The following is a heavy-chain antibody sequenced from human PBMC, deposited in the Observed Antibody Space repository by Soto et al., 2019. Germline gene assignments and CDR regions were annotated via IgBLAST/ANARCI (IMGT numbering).Heavy chain of an antibody. J-gene: IGHJ3*02. CDR1: GYTFTSYG. Sequence: QVQLVQSGAEVKKPGASVKVSCKASGYTFTSYGISWVRQAPGQGLEWMGWISAYNGNTNYAQKLQGRVTTHTXXSXSXVYMELRSLKSEDTAVYYCARDPRDSSSWSQDAFDIWGQGTMVTGSS. D-gene: IGHD6-13*01. CDR3: ARDPRDSSSWSQDAFDI. CDR2: ISAYNGNT. V-gene: IGHV1-18*01.